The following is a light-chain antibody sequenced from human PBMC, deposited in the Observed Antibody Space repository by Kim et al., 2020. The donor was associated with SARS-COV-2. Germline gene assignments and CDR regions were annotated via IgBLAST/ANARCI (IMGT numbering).Light chain of an antibody. Sequence: PGERATLSCRASQSVTATYLAWYQQKPGQAPRLLIYGASSRATGIPDRFSGSGSGTDFTLTISRLEPEDFAVYYCQQYAGSPLTFGGGTTV. CDR2: GAS. CDR1: QSVTATY. CDR3: QQYAGSPLT. V-gene: IGKV3-20*01. J-gene: IGKJ4*01.